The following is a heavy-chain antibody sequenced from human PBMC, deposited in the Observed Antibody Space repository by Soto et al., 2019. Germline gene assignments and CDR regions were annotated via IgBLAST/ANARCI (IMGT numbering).Heavy chain of an antibody. CDR1: GDSISSYY. V-gene: IGHV4-59*12. J-gene: IGHJ4*02. D-gene: IGHD6-13*01. CDR3: AKDPKAGPPYYFDY. Sequence: SETLSLTCTVSGDSISSYYWTWIRQPPGKGLEWIAFIYYGGSTNYNPSLKSRVTISVDTTKNQFSLNLNSVTAADTAVYYCAKDPKAGPPYYFDYWGQGSLVTVSS. CDR2: IYYGGST.